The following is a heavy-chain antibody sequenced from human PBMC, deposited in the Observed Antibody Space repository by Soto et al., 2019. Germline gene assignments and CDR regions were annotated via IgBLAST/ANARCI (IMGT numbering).Heavy chain of an antibody. CDR2: ISGYNDNT. CDR3: ARAGRATPFYFDY. D-gene: IGHD1-26*01. J-gene: IGHJ4*02. V-gene: IGHV1-18*01. CDR1: GYSFTRYG. Sequence: QVQLVQSGPEVKKPGASVKASCKTSGYSFTRYGLSRVRQSPGQGLEWRGWISGYNDNTNYAPKLQVRVTMTKDTSTSPAYMELRSLVFDDTAVYYGARAGRATPFYFDYWGQGTLVTVSS.